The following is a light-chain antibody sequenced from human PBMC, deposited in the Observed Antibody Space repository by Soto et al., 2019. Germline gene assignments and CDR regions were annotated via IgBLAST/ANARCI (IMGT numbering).Light chain of an antibody. CDR2: DAS. CDR1: QSISSW. V-gene: IGKV1-5*01. CDR3: QQSGT. Sequence: DIPITPSPSTPSSSVGDRGPITCRASQSISSWLAWYQQKPGKAPKLLIYDASSLESGVPSRFSGSGSGTDFTLTIRSLQPEDFATYYCQQSGTFGQGTKVDIK. J-gene: IGKJ1*01.